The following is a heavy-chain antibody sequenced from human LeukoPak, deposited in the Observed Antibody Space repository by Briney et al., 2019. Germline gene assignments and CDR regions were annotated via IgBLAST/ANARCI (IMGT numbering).Heavy chain of an antibody. CDR2: IPSDGNNQ. D-gene: IGHD3-10*01. J-gene: IGHJ4*02. V-gene: IGHV3-30*02. CDR1: GFNFNNYG. Sequence: GGSLRLSCAASGFNFNNYGMHWVRQAPGKGLEWVTFIPSDGNNQYYADSVKGRFTISRDNSRNTPYLQMSGVRVEDTAVYYCVKDTGRGDFWRQGTLVTVSS. CDR3: VKDTGRGDF.